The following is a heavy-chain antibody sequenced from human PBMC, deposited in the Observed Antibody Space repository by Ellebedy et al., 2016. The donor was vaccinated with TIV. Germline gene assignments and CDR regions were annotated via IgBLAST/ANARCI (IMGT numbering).Heavy chain of an antibody. CDR2: INPSGGST. CDR3: ARDGSVVPAAMSLYYGMDV. D-gene: IGHD2-2*01. CDR1: GYTFTSYY. Sequence: ASVKVSCKASGYTFTSYYMHWVRQAPGQGLEWMGIINPSGGSTSYAQKFQGRVTMTRDTSTSTVYMELSSLRSEDMAVYYCARDGSVVPAAMSLYYGMDVWGQGTTVTVSS. V-gene: IGHV1-46*01. J-gene: IGHJ6*02.